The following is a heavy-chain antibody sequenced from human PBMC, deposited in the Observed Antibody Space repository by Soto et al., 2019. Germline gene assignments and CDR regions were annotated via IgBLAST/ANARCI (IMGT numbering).Heavy chain of an antibody. CDR3: TTDEEDARGFYNFDY. Sequence: DVELVESGGGLGKPGESLRLSCAVSGLTFRNVWMSWVRQAPGRGLEWVGRIRSKADGGSTGYAAPVNGRFIVSRDDSKDMLYLQMNSLKIEDTAVYYCTTDEEDARGFYNFDYWGQGILVTVSS. J-gene: IGHJ4*02. V-gene: IGHV3-15*07. CDR1: GLTFRNVW. D-gene: IGHD5-12*01. CDR2: IRSKADGGST.